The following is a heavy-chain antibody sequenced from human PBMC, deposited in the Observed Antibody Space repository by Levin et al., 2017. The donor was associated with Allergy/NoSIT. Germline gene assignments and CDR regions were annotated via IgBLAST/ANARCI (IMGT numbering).Heavy chain of an antibody. CDR2: IHYSGST. V-gene: IGHV4-59*08. D-gene: IGHD7-27*01. CDR3: ARHSSRTNWVFDY. CDR1: GGSINSYY. Sequence: KTSETLSLTCTVSGGSINSYYWSWIRQSPGKGLEWIGYIHYSGSTNYNPSLKSRVTISVDTSKNQFSLKLSSVTAADTAVYYCARHSSRTNWVFDYWGQGTLVTVSS. J-gene: IGHJ4*02.